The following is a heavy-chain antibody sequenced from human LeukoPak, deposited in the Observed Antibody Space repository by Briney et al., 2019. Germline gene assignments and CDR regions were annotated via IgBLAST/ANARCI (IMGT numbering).Heavy chain of an antibody. Sequence: ASVKVSCKASGYTFTSYYMHWVRQAPGQGLEWMGIINPSGGSTSYAQKFQGRVTMTRDTSTSTVYMELSSLRSEDTAVYYCAREGYCSSTSCKTPRGVSSDYWGQGTLVTVSP. CDR3: AREGYCSSTSCKTPRGVSSDY. V-gene: IGHV1-46*01. J-gene: IGHJ4*02. D-gene: IGHD2-2*01. CDR1: GYTFTSYY. CDR2: INPSGGST.